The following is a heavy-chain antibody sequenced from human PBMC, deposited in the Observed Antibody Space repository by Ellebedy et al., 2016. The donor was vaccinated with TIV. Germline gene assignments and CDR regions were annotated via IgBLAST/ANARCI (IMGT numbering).Heavy chain of an antibody. D-gene: IGHD6-13*01. Sequence: PGGSLRLSCAASGFTFSSYGMHWVRQAPGKGLEWVAVIWHDGSNKYYADSVKGRFTISRDNSKNTLYLQMNSLRAEDTAVYYCARDFSSSWYWGLHYWGQGTLVTVSS. J-gene: IGHJ4*02. V-gene: IGHV3-33*01. CDR1: GFTFSSYG. CDR2: IWHDGSNK. CDR3: ARDFSSSWYWGLHY.